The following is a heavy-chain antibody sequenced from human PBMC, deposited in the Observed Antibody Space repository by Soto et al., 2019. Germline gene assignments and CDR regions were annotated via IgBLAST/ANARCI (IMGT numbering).Heavy chain of an antibody. CDR1: GFTFSNYW. V-gene: IGHV3-74*01. D-gene: IGHD3-16*01. CDR2: IRSDGTAT. Sequence: EMQLVESGGGLVQPGGSLRLSCVASGFTFSNYWMHWVRQDPGMGLVWVSSIRSDGTATQYADSVNGRFTVSRDNPKNTLYLKMTSLRAEDTAVYYWAKDLSWGQCDYWGQGTLVTVSS. CDR3: AKDLSWGQCDY. J-gene: IGHJ4*02.